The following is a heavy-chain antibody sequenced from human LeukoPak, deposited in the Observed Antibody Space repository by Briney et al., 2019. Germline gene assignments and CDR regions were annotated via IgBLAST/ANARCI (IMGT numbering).Heavy chain of an antibody. D-gene: IGHD5-12*01. Sequence: GGSLRLSRAASGFTLSSYAMSWVRQGPGKGLEWVSAISVSGNTYHADSVKGRFTISRGSSKNTLYLQMNSLRAEDTAVYYCAKDLSGGYDYFDYWGQGTLVTVSS. CDR1: GFTLSSYA. J-gene: IGHJ4*02. CDR2: ISVSGNT. V-gene: IGHV3-23*01. CDR3: AKDLSGGYDYFDY.